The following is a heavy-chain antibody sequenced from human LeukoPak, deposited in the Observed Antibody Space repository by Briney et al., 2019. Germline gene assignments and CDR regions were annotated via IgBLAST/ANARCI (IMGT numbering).Heavy chain of an antibody. V-gene: IGHV1-2*02. CDR2: INPNSGDT. D-gene: IGHD3-9*01. CDR3: ARVEPPYYDILTGYYEPRENFFDY. CDR1: GYTFTAYY. Sequence: ASVKVSCKASGYTFTAYYMHWVRLAPGQGLEWMGWINPNSGDTNYAQKFQGRVTMTRDTSISTAYMELSRLRSDDTAVYYCARVEPPYYDILTGYYEPRENFFDYWGQGTLVTVSS. J-gene: IGHJ4*02.